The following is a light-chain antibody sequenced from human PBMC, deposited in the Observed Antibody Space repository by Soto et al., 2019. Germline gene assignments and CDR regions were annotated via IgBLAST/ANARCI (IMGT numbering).Light chain of an antibody. J-gene: IGLJ2*01. CDR3: RSYTSSSTVVV. CDR2: EVS. Sequence: QSALTQPASVSGSPGQSITISCTGTSSDVGGYNYVSWYQQHPGKAPKLMNYEVSNRPSGVSNRFSGSKSGNTASLAISGLQAEDEADYYCRSYTSSSTVVVFGGGTKLTVL. CDR1: SSDVGGYNY. V-gene: IGLV2-14*01.